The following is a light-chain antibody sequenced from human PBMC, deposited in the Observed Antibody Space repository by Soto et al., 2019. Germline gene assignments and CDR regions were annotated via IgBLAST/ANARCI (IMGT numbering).Light chain of an antibody. J-gene: IGLJ3*02. CDR1: TSDVGGYNY. CDR2: EVS. CDR3: TSYTSSSTWV. V-gene: IGLV2-14*01. Sequence: QSVLTQPASVSGSPGQSITISCTGTTSDVGGYNYVSWFQQYPGKAPKLKIYEVSKRPSGVSNRFSGSKSGNTASLTISGLQAEDEAYYYCTSYTSSSTWVFGGGTKVTVL.